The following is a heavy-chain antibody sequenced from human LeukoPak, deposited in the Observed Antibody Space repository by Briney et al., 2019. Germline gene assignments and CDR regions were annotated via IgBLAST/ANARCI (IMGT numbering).Heavy chain of an antibody. V-gene: IGHV3-21*01. D-gene: IGHD2-2*01. J-gene: IGHJ4*02. CDR3: ARAPLHLAMYHYFDY. CDR2: ISTSSSYI. Sequence: KTGGSLRLSCAASGFTFSSYWMSWVRQAPGKGLEWVSYISTSSSYIHYADSVNGRFTISRDNAKKSLFLQMNSLRAEDTAVYYCARAPLHLAMYHYFDYWGQGTLVTVSS. CDR1: GFTFSSYW.